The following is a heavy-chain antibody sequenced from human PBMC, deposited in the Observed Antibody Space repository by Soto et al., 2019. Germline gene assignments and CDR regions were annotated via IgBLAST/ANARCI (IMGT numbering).Heavy chain of an antibody. V-gene: IGHV4-59*01. CDR2: IYYSGST. CDR3: AREGSRYWFDP. D-gene: IGHD2-2*01. CDR1: GGSISSYY. Sequence: PSETLSLTCTVSGGSISSYYWSWIRQPPGKGLEWIGYIYYSGSTNYNPSLKSRVTISVDTSKNQFSLKLSSVTAAGTAVYYCAREGSRYWFDPWGQGTLVTVSS. J-gene: IGHJ5*02.